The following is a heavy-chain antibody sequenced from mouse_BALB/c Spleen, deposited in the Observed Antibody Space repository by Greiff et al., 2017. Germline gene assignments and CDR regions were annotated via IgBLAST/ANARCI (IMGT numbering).Heavy chain of an antibody. V-gene: IGHV1-87*01. CDR2: IYPGDGDT. CDR1: GYTFTSYW. Sequence: VQLQQSGAELARPGASVKLSCKASGYTFTSYWMQWVKQRPGQGLEWIGAIYPGDGDTRYTQKFKGKATLTADKSSSTAYMQLSSLASEDSAVYYCARGYGNYVDAMDYWGQGTSVTVSS. CDR3: ARGYGNYVDAMDY. D-gene: IGHD2-10*02. J-gene: IGHJ4*01.